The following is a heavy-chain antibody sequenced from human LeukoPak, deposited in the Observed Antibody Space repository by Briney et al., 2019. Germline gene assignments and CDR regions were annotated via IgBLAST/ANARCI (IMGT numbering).Heavy chain of an antibody. CDR1: GGSISRYW. CDR2: IYSSGFT. J-gene: IGHJ4*02. Sequence: SETLSLTCTVSGGSISRYWWGWIRQPAGKGLEWIGHIYSSGFTNYNPSLKSRVTMSVDTSKNQFSLNLSSVTAADTAVYYCARGGSSGRTGDYWGQGTLVTVTP. CDR3: ARGGSSGRTGDY. V-gene: IGHV4-4*07. D-gene: IGHD1-1*01.